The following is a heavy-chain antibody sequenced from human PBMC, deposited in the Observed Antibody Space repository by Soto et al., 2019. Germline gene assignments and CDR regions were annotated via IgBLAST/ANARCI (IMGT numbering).Heavy chain of an antibody. Sequence: EVQLVESGGGLVKPGGSLTLSCAASGFTFTYAWMNWVRQAPGTGLEWVGRIKSKTAGGTTDYTAPVKGRFTISRDDSKNTLFLQMNSLKADDTAVYYCATDGGAWGQGTLVTVSS. CDR2: IKSKTAGGTT. D-gene: IGHD3-10*01. V-gene: IGHV3-15*07. CDR3: ATDGGA. J-gene: IGHJ5*02. CDR1: GFTFTYAW.